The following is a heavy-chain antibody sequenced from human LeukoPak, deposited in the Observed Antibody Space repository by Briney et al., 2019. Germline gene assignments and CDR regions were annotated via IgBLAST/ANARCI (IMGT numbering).Heavy chain of an antibody. Sequence: SKTVSLTCIVSGGSISSSSHNWGWIRQPPGKGLEWIGSIYYSGTTYYNPSLKSRLTISVDTSKNQFSLNLSSVTAADTAVYYCARHDRIIASPLVWGQGILVTVSS. CDR1: GGSISSSSHN. V-gene: IGHV4-39*01. J-gene: IGHJ4*02. CDR2: IYYSGTT. D-gene: IGHD2/OR15-2a*01. CDR3: ARHDRIIASPLV.